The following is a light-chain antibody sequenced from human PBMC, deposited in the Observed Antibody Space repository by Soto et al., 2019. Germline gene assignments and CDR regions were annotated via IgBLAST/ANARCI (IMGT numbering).Light chain of an antibody. CDR1: SSDVGAYAY. J-gene: IGLJ1*01. CDR3: SSYTSSSTRV. CDR2: EVS. Sequence: QSVLTQPASVSGSPGQSITISCTGTSSDVGAYAYVSWYQQHPDKAPKLMIYEVSNRPSGVSNRFSGSKSVNTATLTISGLQADDEADYYCSSYTSSSTRVFGTGTKATVL. V-gene: IGLV2-14*03.